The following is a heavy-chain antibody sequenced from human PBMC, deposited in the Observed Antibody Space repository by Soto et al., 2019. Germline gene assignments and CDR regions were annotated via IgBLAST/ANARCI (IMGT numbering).Heavy chain of an antibody. CDR1: TVTINVHG. CDR3: ARDIWSGDYKWFDS. CDR2: ISNDGRAQ. D-gene: IGHD3-3*01. J-gene: IGHJ5*01. Sequence: PGGSLRLSCTSSTVTINVHGIQWVRQAPGKGLEWVAFISNDGRAQYYADSVNGRFTISRDYSKNTVDLQMNSLRNEETAVYYCARDIWSGDYKWFDSWGPGTLVTVSS. V-gene: IGHV3-30*03.